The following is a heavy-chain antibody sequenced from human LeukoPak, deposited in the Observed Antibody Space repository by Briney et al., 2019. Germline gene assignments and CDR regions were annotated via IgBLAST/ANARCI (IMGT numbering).Heavy chain of an antibody. CDR2: INTSGTT. CDR1: GGSFSGHY. V-gene: IGHV4-4*07. Sequence: SETLSLTCTVSGGSFSGHYWSWIRQPAGKGPEWMGRINTSGTTRYDPSLKSRVTMSVDTSKNQFSLKLTSVIAADTAVYYCARGLSASYDFNWFDSWGQGTLVTVSS. J-gene: IGHJ5*01. CDR3: ARGLSASYDFNWFDS. D-gene: IGHD2/OR15-2a*01.